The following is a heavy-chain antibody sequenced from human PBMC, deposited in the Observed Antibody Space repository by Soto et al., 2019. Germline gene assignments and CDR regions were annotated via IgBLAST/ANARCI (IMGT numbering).Heavy chain of an antibody. Sequence: PGGSLRLSCAASGFTFSSYGMHWVRQAPGKGLEWLEVISYDGRNKYYADSAKGRFTISRDNSMNTLYLQINSLRDEDTAVYYCAKEGQMKVSTTLDHWGLGTLVTVSS. CDR2: ISYDGRNK. CDR3: AKEGQMKVSTTLDH. D-gene: IGHD1-20*01. CDR1: GFTFSSYG. J-gene: IGHJ4*02. V-gene: IGHV3-30*18.